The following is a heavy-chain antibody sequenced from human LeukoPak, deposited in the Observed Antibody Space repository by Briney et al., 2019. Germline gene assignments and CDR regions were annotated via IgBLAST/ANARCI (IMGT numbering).Heavy chain of an antibody. J-gene: IGHJ4*02. D-gene: IGHD3-22*01. V-gene: IGHV4-59*01. CDR2: IYYTGST. Sequence: PSETLSLTCTVSGGSLSDYYWIWVRQPPGKGLEWIGYIYYTGSTNYNPSLKSRVTISVDTSKTQFSLKLTSVTPADTAVYYCARESPYYYDSSGFSWGGDYFDYWGQGTLVTVSS. CDR3: ARESPYYYDSSGFSWGGDYFDY. CDR1: GGSLSDYY.